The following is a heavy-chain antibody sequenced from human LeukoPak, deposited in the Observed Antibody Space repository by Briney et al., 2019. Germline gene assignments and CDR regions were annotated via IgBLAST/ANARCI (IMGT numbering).Heavy chain of an antibody. CDR2: IFHSGSP. J-gene: IGHJ4*02. CDR3: ARVGHIAAAGTYDY. Sequence: PSETLSLTCTVSGGSISSLYWRWIRQSPGKGLVWIGNIFHSGSPNYSPSLKSRVTVSFHTSKNQFSLNLSSVTAADTAVCYCARVGHIAAAGTYDYWGQGTLVTVSS. CDR1: GGSISSLY. V-gene: IGHV4-4*08. D-gene: IGHD6-13*01.